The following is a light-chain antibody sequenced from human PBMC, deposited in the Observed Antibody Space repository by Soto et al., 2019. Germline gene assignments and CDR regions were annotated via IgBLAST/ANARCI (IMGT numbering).Light chain of an antibody. CDR3: QQYGSSPYT. J-gene: IGKJ2*01. Sequence: EIVLTQSPVTRSLSPGERATLSCRASQSVSSSYLAWYQQKPGQAPRLLIYGASSRATGIPDRFSGSGSGTDFTLTISRLEPEDFAVYYCQQYGSSPYTFGQGTKVDIK. CDR1: QSVSSSY. V-gene: IGKV3-20*01. CDR2: GAS.